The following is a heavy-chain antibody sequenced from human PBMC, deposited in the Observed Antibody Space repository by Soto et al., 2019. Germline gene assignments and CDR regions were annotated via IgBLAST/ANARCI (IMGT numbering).Heavy chain of an antibody. CDR2: IYYSGST. V-gene: IGHV4-31*03. J-gene: IGHJ4*02. Sequence: SETLSLTCTVSGVSISSGGYYWTWIRQHPGKGLEWIGYIYYSGSTYYNPSLKSRVTISIDTSKNQFSLKLSSVTAADTAVYYCARENYDSIGWLDHWGQGTLVTVSS. CDR3: ARENYDSIGWLDH. D-gene: IGHD3-22*01. CDR1: GVSISSGGYY.